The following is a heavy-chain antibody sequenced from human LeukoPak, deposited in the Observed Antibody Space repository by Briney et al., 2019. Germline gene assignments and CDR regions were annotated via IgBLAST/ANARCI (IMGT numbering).Heavy chain of an antibody. J-gene: IGHJ4*02. CDR3: ARYASGSYFRGIDY. CDR2: FDPEDGET. Sequence: ASVKVSCKVSGYTLTELSMHWVRQAPGKGLEWMGGFDPEDGETIYAQKFQGRVTMTEDTSTDTAYMELSSLRSEDTAVYYCARYASGSYFRGIDYWGQGTLVTVSS. CDR1: GYTLTELS. V-gene: IGHV1-24*01. D-gene: IGHD1-26*01.